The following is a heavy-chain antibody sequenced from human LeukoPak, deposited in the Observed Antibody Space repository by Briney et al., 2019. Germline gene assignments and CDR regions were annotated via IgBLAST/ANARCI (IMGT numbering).Heavy chain of an antibody. CDR1: GFTFSSYG. CDR2: ISYDGSNK. D-gene: IGHD6-19*01. J-gene: IGHJ4*02. Sequence: PGGSLRLSCAASGFTFSSYGMHWVRQAPGKGLEWVAVISYDGSNKYYADSVKGRFTISRDNSKNTLYLQMNGLRAEDTAVYYCAKSGLLQIAVAGYFDYWGQGTLVTVSS. V-gene: IGHV3-30*18. CDR3: AKSGLLQIAVAGYFDY.